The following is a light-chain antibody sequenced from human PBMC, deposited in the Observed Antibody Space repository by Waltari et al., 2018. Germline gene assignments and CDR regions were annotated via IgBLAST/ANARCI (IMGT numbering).Light chain of an antibody. CDR1: GRDVGDFHR. Sequence: QSGLTQPPSASGSPGQSGTISCTGTGRDVGDFHRVSWYQQRPGKAPKLLMFELNKRPSGVSSPFSGSKSANAASLTISGLQAEDEGDYYCGSYTVTNNLYVFGTGTKVTVL. CDR2: ELN. CDR3: GSYTVTNNLYV. J-gene: IGLJ1*01. V-gene: IGLV2-8*01.